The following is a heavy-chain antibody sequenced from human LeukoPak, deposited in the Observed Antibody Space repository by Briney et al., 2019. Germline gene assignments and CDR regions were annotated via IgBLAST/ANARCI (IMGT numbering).Heavy chain of an antibody. CDR1: GGSISSSSHY. CDR2: IYYSGTT. CDR3: ARYEAVAGVFDY. D-gene: IGHD6-19*01. Sequence: PSETLSLTCTVSGGSISSSSHYWGWIRQPPGKGLEWIGNIYYSGTTYYNPSLKSRVTISVDTSKNQFSLKLSSVTAADTAVYYCARYEAVAGVFDYWGQGTLVTVSS. J-gene: IGHJ4*02. V-gene: IGHV4-39*01.